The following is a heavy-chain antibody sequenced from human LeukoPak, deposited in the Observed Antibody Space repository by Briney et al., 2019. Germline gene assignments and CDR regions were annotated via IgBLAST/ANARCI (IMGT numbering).Heavy chain of an antibody. Sequence: PSETLSLTCTVSGGSISSYYWSWIRQPPGKGLEWIGYIYYSGSTNYNPSLKSRVTISVDTSKNQFSLKLSSVTAADTAVYYCARVVTTVTTFGITHYYYYMDVWGKGTTVTVSS. CDR2: IYYSGST. J-gene: IGHJ6*03. D-gene: IGHD4-17*01. CDR1: GGSISSYY. CDR3: ARVVTTVTTFGITHYYYYMDV. V-gene: IGHV4-59*01.